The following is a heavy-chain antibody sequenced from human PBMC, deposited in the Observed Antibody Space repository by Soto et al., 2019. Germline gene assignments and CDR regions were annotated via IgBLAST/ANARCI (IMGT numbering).Heavy chain of an antibody. Sequence: QVQLQESGPGLVKPSETLSLTCTVSGDSMNSNYWNWIRQPPSKGPEWIGYIHSTGSTDQNPSLKSRATISIDTSKNQCSLTLTSVTAADTAVYYCVRGRSVTRSFYFDYWGRGTLVTVSS. V-gene: IGHV4-59*01. D-gene: IGHD2-21*02. CDR3: VRGRSVTRSFYFDY. CDR2: IHSTGST. CDR1: GDSMNSNY. J-gene: IGHJ4*02.